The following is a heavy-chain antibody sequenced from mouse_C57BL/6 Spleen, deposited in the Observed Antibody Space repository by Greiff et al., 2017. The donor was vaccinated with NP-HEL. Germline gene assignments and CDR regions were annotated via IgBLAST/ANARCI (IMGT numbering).Heavy chain of an antibody. CDR3: ARSATVAYAMDY. CDR1: GYAFSSYW. D-gene: IGHD1-1*01. V-gene: IGHV1-80*01. CDR2: IYPGDGDT. J-gene: IGHJ4*01. Sequence: QVQLQQSGAELVKPGASVKISCKASGYAFSSYWMNWVKQRPGKGLEWIGQIYPGDGDTNYNGKFKGKATLTADKSSSTAYMQLSSLTSEDSAVYFCARSATVAYAMDYWGQGTSVTVSS.